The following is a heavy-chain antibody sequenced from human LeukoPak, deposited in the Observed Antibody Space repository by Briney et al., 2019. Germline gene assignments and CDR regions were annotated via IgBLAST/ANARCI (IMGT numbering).Heavy chain of an antibody. D-gene: IGHD2/OR15-2a*01. CDR1: GYTLTELS. CDR2: FDPEDGET. V-gene: IGHV1-24*01. J-gene: IGHJ5*02. CDR3: ATVLFRYPNRINWFDP. Sequence: ASVKVSCKVSGYTLTELSMHWVRQAPGKGLEWMGGFDPEDGETIYAQKFQGRVTMTEDTSTDTAYMELSSLRSEDTAVYYCATVLFRYPNRINWFDPWGQGTLVTVSS.